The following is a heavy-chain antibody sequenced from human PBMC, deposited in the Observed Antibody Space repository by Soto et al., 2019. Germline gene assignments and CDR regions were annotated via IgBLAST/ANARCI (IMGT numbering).Heavy chain of an antibody. CDR2: ISYDGSNK. J-gene: IGHJ3*02. CDR1: GFTFRTYG. V-gene: IGHV3-30*18. D-gene: IGHD6-25*01. Sequence: GGSLRLSCAASGFTFRTYGMHWVRQAPGKGLEWVAVISYDGSNKYYADSVKGRFTISRDNSKKTLYVRMNSLRVEDTAVYYCAKVPAPNDAFDIWGQGTIVTVSS. CDR3: AKVPAPNDAFDI.